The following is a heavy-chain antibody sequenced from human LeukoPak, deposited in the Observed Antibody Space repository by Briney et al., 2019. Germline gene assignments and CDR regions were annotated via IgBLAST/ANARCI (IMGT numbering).Heavy chain of an antibody. D-gene: IGHD1-26*01. CDR2: ISSSSSYI. J-gene: IGHJ3*02. Sequence: PGGSLRLSCAASGFTFSSYSMNWVRQAPGKGLEWVSSISSSSSYIYYADSVKGRFTISRDNAKNSLYLQMNNLRAEDTAVYYCARDGKMDAFDIWGQGTMVTVSS. CDR1: GFTFSSYS. V-gene: IGHV3-21*01. CDR3: ARDGKMDAFDI.